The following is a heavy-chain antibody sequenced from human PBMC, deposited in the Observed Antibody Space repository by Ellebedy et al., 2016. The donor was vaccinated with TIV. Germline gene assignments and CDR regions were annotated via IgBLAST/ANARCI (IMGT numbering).Heavy chain of an antibody. CDR1: GLIFSNYQ. Sequence: GESLKISXAASGLIFSNYQFNWVRQAPGKGLEWVSGIMASGINTFYADSVRGRFTISRDNSKNTLYLQMNSLSAEDTAVYYCARLNRPHWGAFDIWGQGTMVAVSS. V-gene: IGHV3-23*01. CDR3: ARLNRPHWGAFDI. J-gene: IGHJ3*02. CDR2: IMASGINT. D-gene: IGHD7-27*01.